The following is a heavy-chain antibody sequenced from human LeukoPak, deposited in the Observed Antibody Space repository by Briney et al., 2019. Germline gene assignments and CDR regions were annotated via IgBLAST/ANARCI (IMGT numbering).Heavy chain of an antibody. CDR1: GFTFSSYS. CDR3: ASPFPTIVGAGY. Sequence: GGSLRLSCAASGFTFSSYSMTWVRQAPGKGLEWVSSISSSSSYIYYADSVKGRFTISRDNAKNSLYLQMNSLRAEDTAVYYCASPFPTIVGAGYWGQGTLVTVSS. V-gene: IGHV3-21*01. J-gene: IGHJ4*02. D-gene: IGHD1-26*01. CDR2: ISSSSSYI.